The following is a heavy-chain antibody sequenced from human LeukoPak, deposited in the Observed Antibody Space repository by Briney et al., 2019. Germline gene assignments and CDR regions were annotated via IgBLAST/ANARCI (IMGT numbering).Heavy chain of an antibody. CDR3: AKEGRYCSGGSCYSGFY. D-gene: IGHD2-15*01. V-gene: IGHV3-23*01. CDR2: ISGSGGST. J-gene: IGHJ4*02. CDR1: GFTFSSYG. Sequence: GGSLRLSCAASGFTFSSYGMTWVRQAPGKGLEWGSTISGSGGSTYYADSVKGRFTISRDNSKNTLYLQMNSLRAEDTAVYYCAKEGRYCSGGSCYSGFYWGQGTLVTVSS.